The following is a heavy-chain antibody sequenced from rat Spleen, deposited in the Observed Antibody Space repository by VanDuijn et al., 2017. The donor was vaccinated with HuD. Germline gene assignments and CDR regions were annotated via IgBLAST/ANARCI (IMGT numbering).Heavy chain of an antibody. CDR3: TTPRWEGWYFDF. CDR2: ITNTGDGT. D-gene: IGHD5-1*01. CDR1: GFTFHTYW. V-gene: IGHV5-31*01. Sequence: EVQLVESGGGLVQPGRSLKLSCVASGFTFHTYWMTWIRQAPGKGLEWIASITNTGDGTYSPDSVKGRFTISRDNAKSIVYLQMESLRSEDTATYYCTTPRWEGWYFDFWGPGTMVTVSS. J-gene: IGHJ1*01.